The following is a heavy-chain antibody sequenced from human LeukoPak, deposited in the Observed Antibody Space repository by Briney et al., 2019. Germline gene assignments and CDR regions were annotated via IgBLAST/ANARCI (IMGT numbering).Heavy chain of an antibody. CDR1: GFTFSNHG. CDR3: ARRGPYFDY. V-gene: IGHV3-21*05. J-gene: IGHJ4*02. D-gene: IGHD3-10*01. CDR2: ISSTSTDI. Sequence: GGSLRLSCTASGFTFSNHGMNWVRQAPGKGLEWISYISSTSTDIYYVDSVKGRFTISRDNSKNSLYLQMNSLRPEDTSIYYCARRGPYFDYWGQGILVTVSS.